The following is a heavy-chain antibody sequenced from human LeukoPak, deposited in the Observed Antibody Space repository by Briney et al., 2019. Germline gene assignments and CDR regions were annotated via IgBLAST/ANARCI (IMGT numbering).Heavy chain of an antibody. Sequence: GGSLRLSCAASGFTFSLYSMNWVRQAPGKGLEWVSPISTSSIYIYYADSLKGRFTISRDNAKNSLYLQMNSLRAEDTAVYYCARGSLVHYYGSGSYRIRAGFDSWGQGTLVTVSS. D-gene: IGHD3-10*01. CDR1: GFTFSLYS. CDR3: ARGSLVHYYGSGSYRIRAGFDS. V-gene: IGHV3-21*01. J-gene: IGHJ4*02. CDR2: ISTSSIYI.